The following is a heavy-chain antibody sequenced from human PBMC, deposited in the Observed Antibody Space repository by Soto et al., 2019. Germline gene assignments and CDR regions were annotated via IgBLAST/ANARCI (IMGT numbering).Heavy chain of an antibody. J-gene: IGHJ3*02. CDR1: GFIFSGYW. Sequence: GGSLRLSCEASGFIFSGYWMSWVRQAPGKGLEWVANIKEDGSEKWYVDSVKGRFTISRDNAKNSLYLQMNSLRAEDTAVYYCARGDYYDTTGPFSDAFDIWGQGTMVTVSS. CDR3: ARGDYYDTTGPFSDAFDI. D-gene: IGHD3-22*01. V-gene: IGHV3-7*04. CDR2: IKEDGSEK.